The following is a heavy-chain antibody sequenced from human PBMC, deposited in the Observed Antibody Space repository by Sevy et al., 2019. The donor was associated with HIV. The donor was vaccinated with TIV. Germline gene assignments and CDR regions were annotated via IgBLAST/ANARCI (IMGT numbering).Heavy chain of an antibody. CDR1: GFTLSSYW. CDR2: IKQDGSEK. V-gene: IGHV3-7*01. J-gene: IGHJ3*01. Sequence: GGSLRLSCAGSGFTLSSYWMSWVRQAPGRGLEWVANIKQDGSEKYYVDSVKGRFTISRDNAENSMYLQMNSLRDEDTAMYYCARQSGVLDGNTATSDAFDLWGRGTMVTVSS. D-gene: IGHD5-18*01. CDR3: ARQSGVLDGNTATSDAFDL.